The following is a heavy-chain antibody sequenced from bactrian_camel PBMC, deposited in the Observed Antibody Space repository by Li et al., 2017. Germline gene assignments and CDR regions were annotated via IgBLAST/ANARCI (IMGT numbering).Heavy chain of an antibody. J-gene: IGHJ4*01. CDR1: GHTWTTYC. CDR3: AARTERGGVWTSVSTYAY. D-gene: IGHD7*01. CDR2: IYTSGST. V-gene: IGHV3S53*01. Sequence: HVQLVESGGGSVQAGGTLRLSCVASGHTWTTYCVAWFRQSPEKQREGVASIYTSGSTHYADSVKGRFTISQDRANNTINLQMNNLQPEDSAMYYCAARTERGGVWTSVSTYAYRGQGTQVTVS.